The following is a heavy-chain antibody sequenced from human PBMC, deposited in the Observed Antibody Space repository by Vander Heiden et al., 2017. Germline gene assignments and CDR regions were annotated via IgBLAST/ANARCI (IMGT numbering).Heavy chain of an antibody. D-gene: IGHD2-8*02. CDR1: GFPFSLYC. CDR3: TKRGLVEYGYN. J-gene: IGHJ4*01. CDR2: SSGSGDTT. V-gene: IGHV3-23*04. Sequence: EGQGVEAGGGLVQPGGALRLSCAASGFPFSLYCLSWVRQAPGKGLEWVSGSSGSGDTTFYADSVKGRFIISRDNSRNTVYLQMNSLRVEDTAIYYCTKRGLVEYGYNWGHGTPVTVSS.